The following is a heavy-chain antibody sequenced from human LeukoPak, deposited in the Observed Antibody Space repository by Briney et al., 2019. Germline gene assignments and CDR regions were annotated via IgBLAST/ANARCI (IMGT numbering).Heavy chain of an antibody. Sequence: ASVKVSCKASGGTFSSYAINWVRQATGQGLEWMGWMKPNSGNTGYAQKFQGRVTMTRNTSISTAYMELSSLRSEDTAVYYCARGGASSSGFDYWGQGTLVTVSS. CDR2: MKPNSGNT. CDR1: GGTFSSYA. J-gene: IGHJ4*02. V-gene: IGHV1-8*02. CDR3: ARGGASSSGFDY. D-gene: IGHD6-6*01.